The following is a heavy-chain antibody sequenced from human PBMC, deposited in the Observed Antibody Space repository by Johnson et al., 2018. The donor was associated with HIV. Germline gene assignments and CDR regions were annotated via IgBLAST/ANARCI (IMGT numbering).Heavy chain of an antibody. Sequence: VQLVESGGGVVRPGGSLRLSCAASGFTVSTNYMSWVRQAPGKGLEWVSVIYSGGSTYYADPVKGRFTISRNNSKNTLYLQMNSLRAEDTAVYYCAILPEWELSPEVFDIWGQGTMVTVSS. CDR2: IYSGGST. CDR1: GFTVSTNY. J-gene: IGHJ3*02. D-gene: IGHD1-26*01. CDR3: AILPEWELSPEVFDI. V-gene: IGHV3-66*02.